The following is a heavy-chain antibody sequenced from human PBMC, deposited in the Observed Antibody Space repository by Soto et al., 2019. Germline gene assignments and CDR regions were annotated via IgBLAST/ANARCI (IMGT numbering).Heavy chain of an antibody. D-gene: IGHD6-6*01. CDR2: INSNGSST. CDR1: GFTFSSYW. Sequence: GGSLRLSCAASGFTFSSYWMHWVRQAPGKGLVYVSGINSNGSSTYYADSVKGRFTISRDNAKNTLYLQMGSLRAEDMAVYYCARRARPDFYYMDVWGKGTTVTVSS. V-gene: IGHV3-64*02. J-gene: IGHJ6*03. CDR3: ARRARPDFYYMDV.